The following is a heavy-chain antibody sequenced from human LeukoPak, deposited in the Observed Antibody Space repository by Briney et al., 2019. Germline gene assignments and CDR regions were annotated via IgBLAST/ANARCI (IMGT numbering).Heavy chain of an antibody. Sequence: SETLSRTCTVSGGSISSYYWSWIRQPPGKGLEWIGYIYYSGSTNYNPSLKSRVTISVDTSKNQFSLKLSSVTAADTAVYYCARDLFSGLDAFDIWGQGTMVTVSS. CDR2: IYYSGST. CDR1: GGSISSYY. J-gene: IGHJ3*02. V-gene: IGHV4-59*01. D-gene: IGHD3-10*01. CDR3: ARDLFSGLDAFDI.